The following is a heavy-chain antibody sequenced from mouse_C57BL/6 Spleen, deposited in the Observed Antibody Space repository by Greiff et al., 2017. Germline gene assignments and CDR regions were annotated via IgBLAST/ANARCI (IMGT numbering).Heavy chain of an antibody. D-gene: IGHD2-12*01. V-gene: IGHV1-80*01. CDR2: IYPGDGDT. J-gene: IGHJ1*03. CDR3: ARPYDCYLYFDV. Sequence: QVQLQQSGAELVKPGASVKISCKASGYAFSSYWMNWVKQRPGKGLEWIGQIYPGDGDTNYNGKFKVKATLTADKSSSTAYMQLSSLTAEYSAVYFCARPYDCYLYFDVWGTGTPVTVSS. CDR1: GYAFSSYW.